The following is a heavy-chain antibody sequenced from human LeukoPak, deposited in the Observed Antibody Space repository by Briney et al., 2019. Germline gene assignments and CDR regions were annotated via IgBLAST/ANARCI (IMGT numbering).Heavy chain of an antibody. J-gene: IGHJ4*02. CDR3: AKETVAAPPIDY. CDR2: IYAAGTTT. Sequence: GGSLRLSCAASGFTVSSNYMTWVRQAPGKGLEWVSVIYAAGTTTYYADSVKGRFTISRDNSKNTLYLQMNSLRAEDTAVYYCAKETVAAPPIDYWGQGTLVTVS. D-gene: IGHD6-19*01. V-gene: IGHV3-23*03. CDR1: GFTVSSNY.